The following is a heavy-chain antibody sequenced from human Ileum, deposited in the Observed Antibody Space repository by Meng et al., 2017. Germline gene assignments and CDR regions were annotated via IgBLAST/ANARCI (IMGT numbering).Heavy chain of an antibody. CDR3: ARYILRWGYYFDY. J-gene: IGHJ4*02. D-gene: IGHD4-23*01. CDR2: IYHSGST. V-gene: IGHV4-4*02. CDR1: GGSLSRSNW. Sequence: QEPLQGSGPGPVKPSGTLSLTCAAAGGSLSRSNWWSWVRQPPGKGLEWIGEIYHSGSTNYNPSLKSRVTISVDKSKNQFSLKLSSVTAADTAVYYCARYILRWGYYFDYWGQGTLVTVSS.